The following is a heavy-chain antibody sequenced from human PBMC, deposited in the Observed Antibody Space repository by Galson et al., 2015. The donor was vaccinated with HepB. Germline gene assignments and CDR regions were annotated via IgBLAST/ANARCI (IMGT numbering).Heavy chain of an antibody. CDR1: GFTFSNAW. V-gene: IGHV3-15*01. CDR3: ATGGYFCDY. D-gene: IGHD3-22*01. Sequence: SLRLSCAGSGFTFSNAWMNWVRQAPGKGLEWVGRIKSKYDGGTTDYAAPVKDRFTISRDDSKNTVFLQMNILKSEDTAVYYCATGGYFCDYWGRGTLVTASS. J-gene: IGHJ4*02. CDR2: IKSKYDGGTT.